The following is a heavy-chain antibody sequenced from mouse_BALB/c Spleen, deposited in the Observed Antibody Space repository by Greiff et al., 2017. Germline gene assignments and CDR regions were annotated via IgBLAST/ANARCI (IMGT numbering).Heavy chain of an antibody. D-gene: IGHD3-2*02. V-gene: IGHV1-31*01. Sequence: EVQLQQSGPELVKPGASVKISCKASGYSFTGYYMHWVKQSHVKSLEWIGCINPYNGATSYNQNFKDKASLTVDKSSSTAYMELHSLTSEDSAVYYCAKSGNLDYWGQGTTLTVSS. CDR2: INPYNGAT. J-gene: IGHJ2*01. CDR3: AKSGNLDY. CDR1: GYSFTGYY.